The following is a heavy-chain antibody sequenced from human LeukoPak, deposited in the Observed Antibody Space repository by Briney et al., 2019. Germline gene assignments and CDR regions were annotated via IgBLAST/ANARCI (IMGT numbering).Heavy chain of an antibody. CDR3: ATDLGYSGYDSPGY. V-gene: IGHV1-24*01. CDR1: GYTLTELS. D-gene: IGHD5-12*01. Sequence: ASVKVSCKVSGYTLTELSMHWVRQAPGKGLEWMGGFDPEDGEAIYAQKFQGRVTMTEDTSTDTAYMELSSLRSEDTAVYYCATDLGYSGYDSPGYWGQGTLVTVSS. J-gene: IGHJ4*02. CDR2: FDPEDGEA.